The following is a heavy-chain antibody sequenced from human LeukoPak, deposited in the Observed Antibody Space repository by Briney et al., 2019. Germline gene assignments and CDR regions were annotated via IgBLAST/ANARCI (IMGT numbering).Heavy chain of an antibody. Sequence: GGSLRLSCAATGFTFSSYAMSWVRQAPGKGLEWVSAISGSGGSTYYADSVKGRFTISRDNSKNTLYLQMNSLRAEDTAVYYCAKDSSIVATTSYPYYFDYWGQGTLVTVSS. CDR3: AKDSSIVATTSYPYYFDY. J-gene: IGHJ4*02. CDR2: ISGSGGST. CDR1: GFTFSSYA. D-gene: IGHD5-24*01. V-gene: IGHV3-23*01.